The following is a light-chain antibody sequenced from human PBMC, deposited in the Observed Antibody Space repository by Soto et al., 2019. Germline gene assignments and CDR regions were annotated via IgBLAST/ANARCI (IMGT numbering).Light chain of an antibody. J-gene: IGKJ3*01. CDR3: QQYNDWPPFT. V-gene: IGKV3-15*01. CDR2: GAS. CDR1: QNVYSN. Sequence: EIVMTQSPGTLSVSPGERATLSCRASQNVYSNLAWFQQIPGQPPRLLIYGASIRATGIPARFKGSGSGTDFTLTISTLQSEDFAVYYCQQYNDWPPFTFGTGTKVNIK.